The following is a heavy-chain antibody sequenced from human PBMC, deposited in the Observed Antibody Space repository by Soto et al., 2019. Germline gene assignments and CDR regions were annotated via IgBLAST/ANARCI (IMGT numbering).Heavy chain of an antibody. V-gene: IGHV3-30*18. J-gene: IGHJ4*02. CDR3: AKDSVAGIDY. CDR1: GFTFSSYG. D-gene: IGHD6-19*01. CDR2: ISYDGSNK. Sequence: QVQLVESGGGVVQPGRSLRLSCAASGFTFSSYGMHWVRQAPGKGLEWVAVISYDGSNKYYADSVKGRFTISRDNSKNTLYLQMNSLRAEDTAVYYCAKDSVAGIDYWGQGTLVTVSS.